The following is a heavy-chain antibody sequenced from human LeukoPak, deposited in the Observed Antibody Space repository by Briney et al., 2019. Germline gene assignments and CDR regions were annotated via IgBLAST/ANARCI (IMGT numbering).Heavy chain of an antibody. V-gene: IGHV4-38-2*02. CDR1: GYSISSGYY. CDR3: ARDQSEFDP. CDR2: IYHSGST. J-gene: IGHJ5*02. Sequence: PSETLSLTCTVSGYSISSGYYWGWIRQPPGKGLEWIGSIYHSGSTYYNPSLKSRVTISVDTSKNQFSLKLSSVTAADTAVYYCARDQSEFDPWGQGTLVTVSS.